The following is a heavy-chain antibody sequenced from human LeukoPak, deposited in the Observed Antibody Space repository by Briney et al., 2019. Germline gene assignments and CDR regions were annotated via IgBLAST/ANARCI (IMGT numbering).Heavy chain of an antibody. D-gene: IGHD6-13*01. CDR1: GGSISSYY. V-gene: IGHV4-59*01. J-gene: IGHJ4*02. CDR3: AKTRSWYYFDY. Sequence: SETLSLTCTVSGGSISSYYWSWIRQPPGKGLEWIGYIYYSGSTNYNPSLKSRVTISVDTSKNEFSLKLSSVTAADTAVYYCAKTRSWYYFDYWGQGTLVTVSS. CDR2: IYYSGST.